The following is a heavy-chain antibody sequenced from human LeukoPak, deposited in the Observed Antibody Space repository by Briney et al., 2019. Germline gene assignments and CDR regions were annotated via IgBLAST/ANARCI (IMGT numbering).Heavy chain of an antibody. CDR2: IKQDRSEK. J-gene: IGHJ5*02. V-gene: IGHV3-7*01. CDR1: GFTFSNYW. D-gene: IGHD3-22*01. Sequence: GGSLRLSCAASGFTFSNYWMSWVRQAPGKGLEWVANIKQDRSEKYYVDSVKGRFTISRDNAKNSLYLQMNSLRAEDTAVYYCGRDLGQYYDTSDNWFDPWGQGTLVTVSS. CDR3: GRDLGQYYDTSDNWFDP.